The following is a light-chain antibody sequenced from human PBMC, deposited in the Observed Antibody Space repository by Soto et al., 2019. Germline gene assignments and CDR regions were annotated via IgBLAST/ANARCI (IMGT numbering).Light chain of an antibody. CDR3: CSYAGSYTYV. CDR1: SSDVGYCNF. Sequence: QSVLTQPRSVSGSPGQSVTISCTGTSSDVGYCNFVSWYQQHPGKAPKLMIYDVSKRPSGVPDRFSGSKSGNTASLTISGLQAEDEADYYCCSYAGSYTYVFGTVTKLTVL. V-gene: IGLV2-11*01. J-gene: IGLJ1*01. CDR2: DVS.